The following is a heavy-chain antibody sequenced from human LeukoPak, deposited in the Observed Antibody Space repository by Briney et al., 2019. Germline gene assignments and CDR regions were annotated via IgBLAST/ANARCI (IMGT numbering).Heavy chain of an antibody. D-gene: IGHD6-13*01. Sequence: SLRLSCAASGFTFDDYAMHWVRQAPGKGLEWVSGISWNSGSIGYADSVKGRFTISRDNAKNTLYLQMNSLRVEDTAMYYCTRVFAGDEYSSSGYWGQGTLVTVSS. CDR1: GFTFDDYA. J-gene: IGHJ4*02. V-gene: IGHV3-9*01. CDR2: ISWNSGSI. CDR3: TRVFAGDEYSSSGY.